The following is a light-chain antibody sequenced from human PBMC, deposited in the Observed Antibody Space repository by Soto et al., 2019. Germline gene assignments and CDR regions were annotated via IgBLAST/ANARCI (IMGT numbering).Light chain of an antibody. J-gene: IGKJ2*01. V-gene: IGKV3-20*01. CDR3: QQYGSSPPT. CDR2: AAS. CDR1: XXXXXSY. Sequence: EIVLTQSPGXXXLSPXXXXXXXXXXXXXXXXSYLAWYQQKPGQAPRLLIYAASTRATGIPVRFSGSGSGTDFTLTISRLEPEDFAVYSCQQYGSSPPTFGQGTKLEIK.